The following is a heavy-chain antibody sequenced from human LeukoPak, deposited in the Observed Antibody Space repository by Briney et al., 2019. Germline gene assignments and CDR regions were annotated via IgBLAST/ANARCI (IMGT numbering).Heavy chain of an antibody. CDR2: IYTSGST. CDR3: ARLYGSGSSLYFDY. J-gene: IGHJ4*02. V-gene: IGHV4-61*02. D-gene: IGHD3-10*01. Sequence: PSETLSLTCTVSGGSISSGSYYWSWIRQPAGKGLEWIGRIYTSGSTNYNPSLKSRVTISVGTSKNQFSLKLSSVTAADTAVYYCARLYGSGSSLYFDYWGQGTLVTVSS. CDR1: GGSISSGSYY.